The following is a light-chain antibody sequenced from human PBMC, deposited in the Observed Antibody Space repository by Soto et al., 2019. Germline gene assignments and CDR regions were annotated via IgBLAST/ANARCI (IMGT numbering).Light chain of an antibody. CDR1: PGINVC. Sequence: DYQSTQAPSFLSASVGDRVSITCQASPGINVCLAWVQQKPGNAPNLLISAASTLQSGVPSRFSGSGSETECTLTITSLQPEDFATYYCQHYNSYSEAFGQGTKVDIK. V-gene: IGKV1-9*01. CDR2: AAS. CDR3: QHYNSYSEA. J-gene: IGKJ1*01.